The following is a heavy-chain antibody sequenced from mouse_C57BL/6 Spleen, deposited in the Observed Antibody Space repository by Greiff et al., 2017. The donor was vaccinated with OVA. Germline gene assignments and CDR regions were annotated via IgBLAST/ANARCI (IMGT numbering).Heavy chain of an antibody. Sequence: QVQLQQPGAELVMPGASVKLSCKASGYTFTSYWMHWVKQRPGQGLEWIGEIDPSDSYTNYNQKFKGKSTLTVDKSSSTAYMQLSSLTSEDSAVYYCARRYSNYVGYFDYWGQGTTLTVSS. CDR1: GYTFTSYW. J-gene: IGHJ2*01. V-gene: IGHV1-69*01. CDR3: ARRYSNYVGYFDY. D-gene: IGHD2-5*01. CDR2: IDPSDSYT.